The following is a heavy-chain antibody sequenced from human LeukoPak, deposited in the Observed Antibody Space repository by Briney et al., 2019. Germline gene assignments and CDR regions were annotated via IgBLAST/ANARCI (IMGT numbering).Heavy chain of an antibody. V-gene: IGHV3-30*02. CDR2: IRYDGSNK. CDR1: GFTFSSYG. J-gene: IGHJ3*02. Sequence: PGGSLRLSCAASGFTFSSYGMHWVRQAPGKGLEWVAFIRYDGSNKYYADSVKGRFTISRDNSKNTLYLQMNSLRAEDTAVYYCARGGYIAAAGQNDAFDIWGQGTMVTVSS. CDR3: ARGGYIAAAGQNDAFDI. D-gene: IGHD6-13*01.